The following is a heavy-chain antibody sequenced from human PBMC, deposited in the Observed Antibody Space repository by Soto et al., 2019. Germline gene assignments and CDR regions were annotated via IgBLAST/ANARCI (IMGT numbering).Heavy chain of an antibody. V-gene: IGHV3-23*01. CDR1: GFTFSNSA. CDR3: AKVMKDSSRYNWNDAADY. CDR2: ISASGGST. J-gene: IGHJ4*02. Sequence: GRSPRLSCAASGFTFSNSAMSWVRQVPGKGLEWVSAISASGGSTYYADSVKGRFTISRDNSKNTLYLQMNSLRAEDTAVYYCAKVMKDSSRYNWNDAADYWGQGTLVTVSS. D-gene: IGHD1-20*01.